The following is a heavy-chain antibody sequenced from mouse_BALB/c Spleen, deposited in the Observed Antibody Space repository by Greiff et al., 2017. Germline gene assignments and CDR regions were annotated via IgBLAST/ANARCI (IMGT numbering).Heavy chain of an antibody. J-gene: IGHJ2*02. CDR1: GFTFSSYG. D-gene: IGHD2-12*01. Sequence: EVHLVESGGGLVQPGGSLKLSCAASGFTFSSYGMSWVRQTPDKRLELVATINSNGGSTYYPDSVTGRFTISRDNARNILYLQMSSLRSEDTARSYCAENDRDYWGQGTSLTVSS. CDR3: AENDRDY. V-gene: IGHV5-6-3*01. CDR2: INSNGGST.